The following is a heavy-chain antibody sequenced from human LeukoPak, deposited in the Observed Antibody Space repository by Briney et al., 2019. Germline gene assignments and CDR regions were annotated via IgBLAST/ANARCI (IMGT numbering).Heavy chain of an antibody. CDR3: AILHSYGHA. D-gene: IGHD5-18*01. Sequence: PGGSLRLSCAAAGFTVISNYMSWVRRAPGKGREWVSVIYSGGSTFYAGSVKGRFTISRDKSKNTLYLQMNSLRAEDTAMYYCAILHSYGHAWGQGTLVTVSS. CDR1: GFTVISNY. CDR2: IYSGGST. J-gene: IGHJ5*02. V-gene: IGHV3-66*01.